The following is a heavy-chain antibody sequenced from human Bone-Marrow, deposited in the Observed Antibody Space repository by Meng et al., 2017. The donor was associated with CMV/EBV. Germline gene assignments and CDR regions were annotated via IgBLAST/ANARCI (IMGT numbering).Heavy chain of an antibody. D-gene: IGHD2-15*01. V-gene: IGHV6-1*01. J-gene: IGHJ5*02. CDR3: VREGSWLTIGNWFDP. CDR2: TYYRSKWYN. CDR1: GDSVSNNDTA. Sequence: SQTLSLTCAIPGDSVSNNDTAWTWIRQSPSRGLEWLGRTYYRSKWYNDYALSVKSRIMINPDTSKNQFYLQLDSVTPEDTAVYYCVREGSWLTIGNWFDPGGQGTLVTVSS.